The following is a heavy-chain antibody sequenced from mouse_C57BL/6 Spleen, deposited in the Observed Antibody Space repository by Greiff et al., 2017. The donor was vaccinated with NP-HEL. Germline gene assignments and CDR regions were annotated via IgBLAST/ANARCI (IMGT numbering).Heavy chain of an antibody. CDR3: AGTAPYYYAMDY. D-gene: IGHD3-3*01. CDR2: IYPGDGDT. J-gene: IGHJ4*01. V-gene: IGHV1-82*01. CDR1: GYAFSSSW. Sequence: VKVVESGPELVKPGASVKISCKASGYAFSSSWMNWVKQRPGKGLEWIGRIYPGDGDTNYNGKFKGKATLTADKSSSTAYMPLSSLTSEDSAVYFCAGTAPYYYAMDYWGQGTSVTVSS.